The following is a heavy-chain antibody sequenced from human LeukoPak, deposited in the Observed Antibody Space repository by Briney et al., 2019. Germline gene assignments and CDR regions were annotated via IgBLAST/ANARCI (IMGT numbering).Heavy chain of an antibody. CDR3: AKRGVVIRVILVGFHKEAYYFDS. D-gene: IGHD3-22*01. CDR2: ISGSGGST. Sequence: GGSLRLSCAVSGITLSNYGMSWVRQAPGKGLEWVAGISGSGGSTSYADSVKGRFTISRDNPRNTLYLQMNSLRDEDTAVYFCAKRGVVIRVILVGFHKEAYYFDSWGQGALVTVSS. CDR1: GITLSNYG. J-gene: IGHJ4*02. V-gene: IGHV3-23*01.